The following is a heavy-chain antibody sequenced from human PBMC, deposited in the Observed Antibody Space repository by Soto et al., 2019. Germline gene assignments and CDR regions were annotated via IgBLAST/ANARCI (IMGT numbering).Heavy chain of an antibody. D-gene: IGHD6-19*01. CDR3: ARARGYSSGWYYFDY. Sequence: QVQLQESGPGLVKPSGTLSLTCAVSSGSISSSNWWSWVRQPPGKGLEWIGEIYHSGSTNYNPSLQSRVNISVDQSKIQFSLKLSSVTAADTAVYYCARARGYSSGWYYFDYWGQGTLVTVSS. J-gene: IGHJ4*02. CDR2: IYHSGST. V-gene: IGHV4-4*02. CDR1: SGSISSSNW.